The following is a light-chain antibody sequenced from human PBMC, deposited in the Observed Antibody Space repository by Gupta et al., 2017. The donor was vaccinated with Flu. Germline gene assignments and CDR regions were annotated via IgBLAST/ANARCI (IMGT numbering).Light chain of an antibody. Sequence: ETVLTQSPGTLSLSPGERATLSCRASQSVSSSYLAWYQQRPGQAPRLLIHGASSRATGTPDRFSGGGSGTDFTLTISRLEPEDFAVYYCQQYGSSPITFGHGTKVDIK. CDR3: QQYGSSPIT. V-gene: IGKV3-20*01. J-gene: IGKJ3*01. CDR1: QSVSSSY. CDR2: GAS.